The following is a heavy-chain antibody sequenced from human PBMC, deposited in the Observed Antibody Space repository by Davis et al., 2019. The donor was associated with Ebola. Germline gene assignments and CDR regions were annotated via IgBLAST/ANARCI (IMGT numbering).Heavy chain of an antibody. CDR3: AKELGPHSSSWFSGFYYGMDV. CDR2: ISWNSGSI. CDR1: GFTFDDYA. V-gene: IGHV3-9*01. D-gene: IGHD6-6*01. J-gene: IGHJ6*02. Sequence: PGGSLRLSCAASGFTFDDYAMHWVRQAPGKGLEWVSGISWNSGSIGYADSVKGRFTISRDNAKNSLYLQMNSLRAEDTALYYCAKELGPHSSSWFSGFYYGMDVWGQGTTVTVSS.